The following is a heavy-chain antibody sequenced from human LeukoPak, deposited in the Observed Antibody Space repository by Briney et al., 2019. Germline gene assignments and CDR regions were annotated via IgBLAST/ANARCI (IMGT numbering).Heavy chain of an antibody. V-gene: IGHV3-7*01. J-gene: IGHJ2*01. CDR2: IIQDGSVI. CDR1: GLTFSNYW. Sequence: AGSLTLSCAASGLTFSNYWMSWLRQAPGKGLEWLANIIQDGSVIYYVAAVKCRFTISRDNGKNSLYLQINRLRADDTAVYYCARDQGSMIVVRTTKWFFDLWGRGTLVTVSS. D-gene: IGHD3-22*01. CDR3: ARDQGSMIVVRTTKWFFDL.